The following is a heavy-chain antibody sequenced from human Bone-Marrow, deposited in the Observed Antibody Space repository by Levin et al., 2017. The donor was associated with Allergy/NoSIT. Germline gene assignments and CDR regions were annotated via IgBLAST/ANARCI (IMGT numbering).Heavy chain of an antibody. CDR3: ARDDILGGDTPDY. J-gene: IGHJ4*02. CDR1: GFSFNDYG. D-gene: IGHD2-21*02. V-gene: IGHV3-33*01. CDR2: IWHDASNK. Sequence: GGSLRLSCIVSGFSFNDYGMHWIRQAPGKGLEWVAVIWHDASNKYYGDFVKGRFTISRDDPKNTLYLQMNSLRVEDTGIYYCARDDILGGDTPDYWGQGTLVTVSS.